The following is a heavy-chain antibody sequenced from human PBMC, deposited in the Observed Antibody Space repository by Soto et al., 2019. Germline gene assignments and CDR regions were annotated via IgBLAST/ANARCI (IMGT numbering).Heavy chain of an antibody. CDR1: GFTFSSYW. CDR2: IKQDGSEK. J-gene: IGHJ6*02. D-gene: IGHD3-16*01. CDR3: ARGGGFGLYYYYGMDV. Sequence: GGSLRLSCAASGFTFSSYWMSWVRQAPGKGLEWVANIKQDGSEKYYVDSVKGRFTISRDNAKNSLYLQMNSLRAEDTAVYYCARGGGFGLYYYYGMDVWGQGTTVTVSS. V-gene: IGHV3-7*01.